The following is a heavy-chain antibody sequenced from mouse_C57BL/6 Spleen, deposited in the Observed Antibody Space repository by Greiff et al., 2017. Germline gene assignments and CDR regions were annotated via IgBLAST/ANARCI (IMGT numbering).Heavy chain of an antibody. CDR2: IHPRDGST. CDR1: GYTFTSYD. D-gene: IGHD1-1*01. V-gene: IGHV1-85*01. Sequence: QVQLKESGPELVKPGASVKLSCKASGYTFTSYDINWVKQRHGQGLEWIGWIHPRDGSTKYNEKFKGKATLTVDTSSSTAYMELHSLTSEDSAVYVCARWEHYYGGSSYYFDYWGQGTTLTVSS. CDR3: ARWEHYYGGSSYYFDY. J-gene: IGHJ2*01.